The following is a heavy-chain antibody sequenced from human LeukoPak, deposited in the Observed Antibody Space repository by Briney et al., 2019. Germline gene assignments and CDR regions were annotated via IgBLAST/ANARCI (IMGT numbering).Heavy chain of an antibody. J-gene: IGHJ4*02. V-gene: IGHV4-39*01. D-gene: IGHD5-24*01. CDR1: GGSISSSGYY. CDR3: VRSRDGYNLLDY. CDR2: IYYSRST. Sequence: PSETLSLTCTVSGGSISSSGYYWGWVRRPPGKGLEWIASIYYSRSTSYNPSLRSRVTISVDTSKTQFSLKLSSVTAADTALYYCVRSRDGYNLLDYWGQGTLVTVSS.